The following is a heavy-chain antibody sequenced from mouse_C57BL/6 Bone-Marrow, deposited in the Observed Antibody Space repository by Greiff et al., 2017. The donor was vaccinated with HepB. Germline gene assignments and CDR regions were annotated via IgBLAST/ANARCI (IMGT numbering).Heavy chain of an antibody. J-gene: IGHJ3*01. Sequence: QVHVKQSGAELARPGASVKLSCKASGYTFTSYGISWVKQRTGQGLEWIGEIYPRSGNTYYNEKFKGKATLTADKSSSTAYMELRSLTSEDSAVYFCARQDGNYPWFAYWGQGTLVTVSA. CDR2: IYPRSGNT. CDR3: ARQDGNYPWFAY. D-gene: IGHD2-1*01. CDR1: GYTFTSYG. V-gene: IGHV1-81*01.